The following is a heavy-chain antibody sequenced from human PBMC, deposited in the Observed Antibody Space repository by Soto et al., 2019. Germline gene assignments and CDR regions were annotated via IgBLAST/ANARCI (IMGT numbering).Heavy chain of an antibody. Sequence: EVQLLESGGGLVQPGGSLRLSCAASGFTFNSYAMTWVRQAPGKGLEWVSAISVSGVSTYYADSVKGRFTISRDNSKNTLSLKMNSLRAEDTAVYYCAKEYSSSVCSNDAFDIWGQGTMVTVSS. CDR1: GFTFNSYA. D-gene: IGHD6-6*01. V-gene: IGHV3-23*01. CDR3: AKEYSSSVCSNDAFDI. CDR2: ISVSGVST. J-gene: IGHJ3*02.